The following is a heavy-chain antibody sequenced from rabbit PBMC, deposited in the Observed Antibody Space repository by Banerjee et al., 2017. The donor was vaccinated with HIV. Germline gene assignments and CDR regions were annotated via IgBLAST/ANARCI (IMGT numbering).Heavy chain of an antibody. J-gene: IGHJ4*01. CDR3: ARSYSTAWGEYKL. D-gene: IGHD4-1*01. V-gene: IGHV1S45*01. CDR2: IYTGSDYT. CDR1: GFSFSSNHY. Sequence: QEQLEESGGDLVKPEGSLTLTCTASGFSFSSNHYMCWVRQAPQKGLEWIGCIYTGSDYTYYASWAKGRFTISKTSSTTVTLQMTSLTVADTATYFCARSYSTAWGEYKLWGQGTLVTVS.